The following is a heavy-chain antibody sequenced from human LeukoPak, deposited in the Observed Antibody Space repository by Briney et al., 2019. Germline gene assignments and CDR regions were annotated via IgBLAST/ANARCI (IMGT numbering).Heavy chain of an antibody. J-gene: IGHJ3*02. CDR1: GGSITSTTYY. CDR2: IYTSGST. V-gene: IGHV4-61*02. CDR3: ARGDDFWSGYYTGAFDI. Sequence: SETLSLTCSLSGGSITSTTYYWSWIRQPAGKGLEWIGRIYTSGSTNYNPSLKSRVTMSVDTSKNQFSLKLSSVTAADTAVYYCARGDDFWSGYYTGAFDIWGQGTMVTVSS. D-gene: IGHD3-3*01.